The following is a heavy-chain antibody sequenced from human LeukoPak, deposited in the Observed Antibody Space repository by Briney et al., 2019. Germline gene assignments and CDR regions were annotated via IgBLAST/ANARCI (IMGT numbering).Heavy chain of an antibody. CDR1: GFTFSGYG. J-gene: IGHJ3*02. Sequence: GRSLRLSCAASGFTFSGYGMHWVRQAPGKGLEWVAFIWYDGSNKYHGDSVKGRFTISRDNSKNTLYLQMNSLRAEDTAVYYCARQVPGGFAFDIWGQGTMVTVSS. V-gene: IGHV3-33*01. CDR2: IWYDGSNK. CDR3: ARQVPGGFAFDI. D-gene: IGHD1-26*01.